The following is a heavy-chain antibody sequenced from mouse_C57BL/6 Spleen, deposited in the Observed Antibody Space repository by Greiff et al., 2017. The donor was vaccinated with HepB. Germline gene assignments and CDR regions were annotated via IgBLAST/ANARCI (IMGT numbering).Heavy chain of an antibody. CDR1: GFNIKDDY. Sequence: EVQLQQSGAELVRPGASVKLSCTASGFNIKDDYMHWVKQRPEQGLEWIGWIDPENGDTEYASKFQGKATITADTSSNTAYLHLRSLTSEDTAVYYCTTCHPRCAYWGQGTVVTVSA. V-gene: IGHV14-4*01. J-gene: IGHJ3*01. D-gene: IGHD6-1*01. CDR2: IDPENGDT. CDR3: TTCHPRCAY.